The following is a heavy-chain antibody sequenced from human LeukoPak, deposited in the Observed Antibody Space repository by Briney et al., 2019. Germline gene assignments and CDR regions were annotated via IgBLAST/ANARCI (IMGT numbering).Heavy chain of an antibody. CDR3: ARTPMGSRYYDFWSGYYFDY. V-gene: IGHV1-18*01. CDR2: ISAYNGNT. D-gene: IGHD3-3*01. J-gene: IGHJ4*02. CDR1: GYTFTSYG. Sequence: ASVKVSCKASGYTFTSYGISWVRQAPGQGLEWMGWISAYNGNTNYAQKLQGRVTMTTDTSTSTAYMELRSLRSDDTAVYYCARTPMGSRYYDFWSGYYFDYWGQGTLVTVSS.